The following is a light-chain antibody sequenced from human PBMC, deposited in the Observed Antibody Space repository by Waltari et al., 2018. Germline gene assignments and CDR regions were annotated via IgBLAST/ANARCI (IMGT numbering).Light chain of an antibody. V-gene: IGLV4-69*01. Sequence: LVLTQSPSASASLGASVKLTCTLSSGYSNNVIAWLQQQPGKGPRYLMKVNSDGSHRKGDDIPDRFSASNSGTEYYLTISSLQSEDEADYYCQTGGHGTWVFGGGTKLTVL. CDR3: QTGGHGTWV. J-gene: IGLJ3*02. CDR1: SGYSNNV. CDR2: VNSDGSH.